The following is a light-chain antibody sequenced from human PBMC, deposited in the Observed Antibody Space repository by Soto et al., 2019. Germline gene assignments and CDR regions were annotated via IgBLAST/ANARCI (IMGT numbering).Light chain of an antibody. CDR1: HEIKKW. J-gene: IGKJ3*01. Sequence: DIQMTQSPSSVSASVGDTLNITCRASHEIKKWLAWYQQKPGKAPKVLIYAASNLESGVSPRFSGSRAGTEFSLTISSLHTEDFATYFCHQASSFPYTFGPGTKVDIK. V-gene: IGKV1-12*01. CDR2: AAS. CDR3: HQASSFPYT.